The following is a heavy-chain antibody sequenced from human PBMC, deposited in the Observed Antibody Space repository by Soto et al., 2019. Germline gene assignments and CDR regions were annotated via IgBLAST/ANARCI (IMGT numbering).Heavy chain of an antibody. CDR1: GGSISSGGYY. V-gene: IGHV4-31*03. CDR2: IYYSGST. J-gene: IGHJ4*02. CDR3: ARDKSNYAGFDY. D-gene: IGHD4-4*01. Sequence: PSETLSLTCTVSGGSISSGGYYWSWIRQHPGKGLEWIGYIYYSGSTYYNPSLKSRVTISVDTSKNQFPLKLSSVTAADTAVYYCARDKSNYAGFDYWGQGTLVTVSS.